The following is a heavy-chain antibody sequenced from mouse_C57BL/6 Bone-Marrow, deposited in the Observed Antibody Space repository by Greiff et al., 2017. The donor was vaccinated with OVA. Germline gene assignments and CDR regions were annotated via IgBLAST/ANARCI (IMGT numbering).Heavy chain of an antibody. Sequence: VQLKESGPELVKPGASVKMSCKASGYTFTDYNMHWVKQSHGKSLEWIGYINPNNGGTSYNQKFKGKATLTVNKSSSTAYMELRSLTSEDSAVYYCARWGITMGYWGQGTTLTVSS. CDR1: GYTFTDYN. CDR3: ARWGITMGY. CDR2: INPNNGGT. V-gene: IGHV1-22*01. D-gene: IGHD1-3*01. J-gene: IGHJ2*01.